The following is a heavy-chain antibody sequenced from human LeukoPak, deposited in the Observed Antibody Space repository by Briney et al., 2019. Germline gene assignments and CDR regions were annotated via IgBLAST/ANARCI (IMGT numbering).Heavy chain of an antibody. CDR2: ISAYNGNT. V-gene: IGHV1-18*01. D-gene: IGHD3-9*01. Sequence: ASVKVSCKASGYTFTSYGISWVRQAPGQGLEWMGWISAYNGNTNYAQKLQGRVTMTTDTSTSTAYMELRSLRSDDTAVYYCARGRYIWCYDILTGYNYFDYWGQGTLVTVSS. CDR3: ARGRYIWCYDILTGYNYFDY. J-gene: IGHJ4*02. CDR1: GYTFTSYG.